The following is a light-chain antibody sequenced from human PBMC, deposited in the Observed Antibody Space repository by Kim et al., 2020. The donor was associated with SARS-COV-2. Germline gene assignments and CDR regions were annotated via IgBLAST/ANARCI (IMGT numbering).Light chain of an antibody. V-gene: IGLV1-47*01. CDR3: AAWDDSLSGPV. CDR2: RNN. J-gene: IGLJ3*02. CDR1: SSNIESNY. Sequence: QPVLTQPPSASGTPGQRVTISCSGSSSNIESNYVYWYQQLPGAAPKLLIYRNNQRPSGVPDRFSGSKSDTSASLAISGLRSEDEADYYCAAWDDSLSGPVFGGGTQLTVL.